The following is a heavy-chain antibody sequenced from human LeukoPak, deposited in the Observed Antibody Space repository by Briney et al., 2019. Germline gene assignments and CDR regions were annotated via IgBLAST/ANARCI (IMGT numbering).Heavy chain of an antibody. Sequence: QSGGSLRLSCAASGFGFSGSVMHWVRQPSGKGLEWVGRIRSKANSYATAYAASVKGRFTISRDDSKKTTYLLMSGLKTEDTAIYYCTVPISRDIALAGGFDYWGQGTLVTVSS. D-gene: IGHD6-19*01. CDR3: TVPISRDIALAGGFDY. V-gene: IGHV3-73*01. CDR1: GFGFSGSV. CDR2: IRSKANSYAT. J-gene: IGHJ4*02.